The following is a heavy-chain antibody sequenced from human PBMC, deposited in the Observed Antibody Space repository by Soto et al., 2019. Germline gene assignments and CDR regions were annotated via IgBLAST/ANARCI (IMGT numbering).Heavy chain of an antibody. D-gene: IGHD2-2*02. CDR3: AHRRKCSSASCYTDWFDP. J-gene: IGHJ5*02. V-gene: IGHV2-5*02. CDR2: IYWDDDK. Sequence: SGPTLVNPTQTLTLTCTFSGFSLSTSGVGVGWIRQPPGKALEWLALIYWDDDKRYSPSLKSRLTITKDTSKNQVVLTMTNMDPVDTATYYCAHRRKCSSASCYTDWFDPWGQGTLVTVSS. CDR1: GFSLSTSGVG.